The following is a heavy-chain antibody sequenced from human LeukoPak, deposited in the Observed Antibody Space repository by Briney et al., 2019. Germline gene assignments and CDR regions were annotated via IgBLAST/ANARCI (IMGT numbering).Heavy chain of an antibody. Sequence: GGSLRLSCEASGFTFSSYGMHWVRQAPGKGLEWVAVISYDGSNKYYADSVKGRFTISRDNSKNTLYLQMNSLRAEDTAVYYCAKGGSYGKDAFDIWGQGTMVTVSS. D-gene: IGHD1-26*01. CDR2: ISYDGSNK. CDR1: GFTFSSYG. V-gene: IGHV3-30*18. J-gene: IGHJ3*02. CDR3: AKGGSYGKDAFDI.